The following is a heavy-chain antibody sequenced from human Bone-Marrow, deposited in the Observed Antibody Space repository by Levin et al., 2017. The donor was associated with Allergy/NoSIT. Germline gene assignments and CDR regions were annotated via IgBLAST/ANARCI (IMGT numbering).Heavy chain of an antibody. CDR2: VSYDGSKK. CDR1: GFTFSSFS. CDR3: ARDIYADYPHY. D-gene: IGHD4-17*01. Sequence: GESLKISCGASGFTFSSFSMHWVRQAPGKGLEWVAAVSYDGSKKFYAGSVEGRFAISRDDSKNTLYLQMSSLTTEDTAIYFCARDIYADYPHYWGQGTLVTVSS. V-gene: IGHV3-30*09. J-gene: IGHJ4*02.